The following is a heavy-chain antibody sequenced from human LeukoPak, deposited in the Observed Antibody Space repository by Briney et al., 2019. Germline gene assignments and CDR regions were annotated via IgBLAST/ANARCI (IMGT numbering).Heavy chain of an antibody. D-gene: IGHD6-6*01. J-gene: IGHJ4*02. CDR1: GFIVSSKY. CDR2: IYRDDST. Sequence: PGGSLRLSCAASGFIVSSKYMSWVRQAPGKGLEWVSVIYRDDSTYYADSVKGRFTISRDNSKNTLYLQMNSLRAEDTAVYYCASSSIAVQFYYWGQGTLVTVSS. CDR3: ASSSIAVQFYY. V-gene: IGHV3-53*01.